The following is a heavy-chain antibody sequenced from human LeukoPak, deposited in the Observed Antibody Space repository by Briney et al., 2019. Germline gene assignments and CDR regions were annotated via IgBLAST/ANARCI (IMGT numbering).Heavy chain of an antibody. CDR1: GGIFRTYA. Sequence: SVNVSCKASGGIFRTYAISWVRQAPGRGLEWVGGIIPIFETANYAQKFQGRVTITADESTKSAYMEVSSLRSEDTAVYYCARSAGGVIGVVTPALSGTRPPYFYYYMDVWGRGTTVTVSS. J-gene: IGHJ6*03. CDR3: ARSAGGVIGVVTPALSGTRPPYFYYYMDV. V-gene: IGHV1-69*01. CDR2: IIPIFETA. D-gene: IGHD2-2*01.